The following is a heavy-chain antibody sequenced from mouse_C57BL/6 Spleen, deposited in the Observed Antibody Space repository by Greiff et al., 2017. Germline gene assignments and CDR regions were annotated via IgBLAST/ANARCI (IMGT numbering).Heavy chain of an antibody. Sequence: DVMLVESGGDLVKPGGSLKLSCAASGFTFSSYGMSWVRQTPDKRLEWVAPISSGGSYTYYPDSVKGRFTISRDNAKNTLYLQMSSRKSEDTAMYYCARPDYSNSFDYWGQGTTLTVSS. V-gene: IGHV5-6*02. CDR1: GFTFSSYG. J-gene: IGHJ2*01. CDR2: ISSGGSYT. D-gene: IGHD2-5*01. CDR3: ARPDYSNSFDY.